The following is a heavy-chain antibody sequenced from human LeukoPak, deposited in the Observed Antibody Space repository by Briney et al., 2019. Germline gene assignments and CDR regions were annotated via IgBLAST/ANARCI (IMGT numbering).Heavy chain of an antibody. J-gene: IGHJ4*02. Sequence: SETLSLTCTVSGGSITNYYWTWIRQPPGKGLEWIGYIHYSGSTNYNPSLKGRVTISLDTSKNQFSLKLTSVTAADTAVYYCAGGTAVVTSDYWGQGTLVTVSS. CDR1: GGSITNYY. V-gene: IGHV4-59*01. CDR3: AGGTAVVTSDY. CDR2: IHYSGST. D-gene: IGHD4-23*01.